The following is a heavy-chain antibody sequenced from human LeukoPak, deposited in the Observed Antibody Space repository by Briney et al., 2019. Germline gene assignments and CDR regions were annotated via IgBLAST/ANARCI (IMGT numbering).Heavy chain of an antibody. CDR1: GFTVSSYG. CDR2: FSATDGSA. V-gene: IGHV3-23*01. CDR3: AKTRIAAAGTGAFDV. Sequence: GGSLRLSCAASGFTVSSYGMTWVRQAPGKGLEWVSAFSATDGSAQYAESVKGRFTISRDNSENSLYLQMDSLRDEDTAVYYCAKTRIAAAGTGAFDVWGQGTMVTVSS. J-gene: IGHJ3*01. D-gene: IGHD6-13*01.